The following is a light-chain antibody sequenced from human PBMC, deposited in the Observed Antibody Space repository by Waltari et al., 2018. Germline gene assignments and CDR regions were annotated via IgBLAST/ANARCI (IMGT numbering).Light chain of an antibody. V-gene: IGKV1-33*01. J-gene: IGKJ4*01. CDR3: QQYDNPPHT. CDR2: DAS. CDR1: QDISTY. Sequence: IQMTQSPSSLSASVGDRVTTTCQASQDISTYLNWYQQKPGKAPKLLIYDASNWETGVPARFSGSGSGTDFTFTISSLQPEDIATYYCQQYDNPPHTFGGGTKVEIK.